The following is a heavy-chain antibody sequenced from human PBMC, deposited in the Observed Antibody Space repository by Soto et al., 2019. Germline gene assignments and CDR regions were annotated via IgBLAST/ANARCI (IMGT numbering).Heavy chain of an antibody. CDR2: MNPNSGNT. D-gene: IGHD6-13*01. J-gene: IGHJ3*02. CDR3: ARVGLAADAFDI. V-gene: IGHV1-8*01. CDR1: GDTFTSYD. Sequence: ASVKVSCKASGDTFTSYDINWVRQATGQGLEWMGWMNPNSGNTGYAQKFQGRVTMTRNTSISTAYMELSSLRSEDTAVYYCARVGLAADAFDIWGQGTMVTVSS.